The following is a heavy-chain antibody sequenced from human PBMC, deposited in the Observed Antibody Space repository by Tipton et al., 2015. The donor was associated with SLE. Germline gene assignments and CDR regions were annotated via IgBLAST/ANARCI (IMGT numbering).Heavy chain of an antibody. Sequence: SLRLSCAAPGFTFSSYAMHWVRQAPGKGLEWVAVISYDGSNKYYADSVKGRFTISRDNSKNTLYLQMNSLRAEDTAVYYCARDGGYSAGGFDYWGQGTLVTVSS. CDR1: GFTFSSYA. J-gene: IGHJ4*02. D-gene: IGHD6-13*01. CDR2: ISYDGSNK. CDR3: ARDGGYSAGGFDY. V-gene: IGHV3-30*04.